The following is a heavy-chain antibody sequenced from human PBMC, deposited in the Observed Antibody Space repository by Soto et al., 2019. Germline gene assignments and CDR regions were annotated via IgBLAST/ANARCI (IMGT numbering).Heavy chain of an antibody. Sequence: QVQLVQSGAEVKKPGASVKVSCKASGYTFTSYGISWVRQAPGQGLEWMGWISAYNGYTNYAQKLQGRVTMTTDTYTSTAYMDLRSLRSDDTAMYYCARSGDIVLVPAAIGDFDYWGQGTLVTVS. CDR3: ARSGDIVLVPAAIGDFDY. CDR2: ISAYNGYT. V-gene: IGHV1-18*01. J-gene: IGHJ4*02. D-gene: IGHD2-2*02. CDR1: GYTFTSYG.